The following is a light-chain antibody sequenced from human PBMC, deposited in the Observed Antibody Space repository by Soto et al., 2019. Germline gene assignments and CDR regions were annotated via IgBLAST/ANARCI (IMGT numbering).Light chain of an antibody. V-gene: IGKV1-39*01. CDR2: GAS. CDR3: QQSYSIPRT. J-gene: IGKJ1*01. CDR1: QSISNY. Sequence: DTQMTQSPSSPSASVGGRVTITCRASQSISNYLNWYQQKPGKAPKLLMYGASSLQSGVPSRFSGSGSGTEFTFTLTISSLQPEDFATYYCQQSYSIPRTFGQGTKVDIK.